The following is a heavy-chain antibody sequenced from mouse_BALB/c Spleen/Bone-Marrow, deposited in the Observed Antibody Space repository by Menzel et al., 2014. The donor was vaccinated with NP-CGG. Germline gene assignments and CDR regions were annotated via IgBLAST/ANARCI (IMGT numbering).Heavy chain of an antibody. J-gene: IGHJ3*01. V-gene: IGHV5-6-3*01. D-gene: IGHD2-4*01. CDR3: GRDNYYDYDGFAY. CDR2: INSNGGST. CDR1: GFTFSSCG. Sequence: EVQRVESGGGLVQPGGSLKISCAASGFTFSSCGMSWVRQTPDKRLDLVATINSNGGSTYYPDSVKGRFTISRDNAKNTLYLQMSSLKSEDTAMYYCGRDNYYDYDGFAYWGQGTLVTVSA.